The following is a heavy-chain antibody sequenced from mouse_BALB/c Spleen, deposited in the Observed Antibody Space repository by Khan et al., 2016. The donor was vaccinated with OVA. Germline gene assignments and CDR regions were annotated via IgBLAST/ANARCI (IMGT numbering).Heavy chain of an antibody. D-gene: IGHD1-1*02. CDR3: TRGGRRSMDY. J-gene: IGHJ4*01. Sequence: QIQLVQSGPDLKKPGETVKISCKASGYTFTNYGINWVKQAPGKGLKWMGWIYTYTGEPTYADDFKGRFAFSLETSASTAYLQINNLKNEDTATXFSTRGGRRSMDYWGLGTSVTVSS. V-gene: IGHV9-3-1*01. CDR1: GYTFTNYG. CDR2: IYTYTGEP.